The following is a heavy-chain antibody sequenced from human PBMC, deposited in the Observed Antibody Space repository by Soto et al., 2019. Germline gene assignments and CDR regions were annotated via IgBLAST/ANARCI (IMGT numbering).Heavy chain of an antibody. Sequence: VQLVQSGSEVKEPGASVKVSCKASGYTFSRYGISWVRQAPGQGLEWMAWTSANNDNTNYAEKLQGRVTLTTDTSTGTAYMELRSLRSDDTAVYYCARDERGTCTGTNCYYFDYWGQGTLVTVSS. J-gene: IGHJ4*02. CDR2: TSANNDNT. V-gene: IGHV1-18*04. D-gene: IGHD2-2*01. CDR1: GYTFSRYG. CDR3: ARDERGTCTGTNCYYFDY.